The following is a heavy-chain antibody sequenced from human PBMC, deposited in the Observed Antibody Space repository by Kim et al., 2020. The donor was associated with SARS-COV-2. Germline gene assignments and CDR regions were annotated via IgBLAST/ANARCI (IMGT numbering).Heavy chain of an antibody. CDR2: IYYSGST. Sequence: SETLSLTCTVSGGSISSSSYYWGWIRQPPGKGLEWIGSIYYSGSTYYNLSLKSRVTISVDTSKNQFSLKLSSVTAADTAVYYCARLAPRFSGYGTSVTPRGSVALSWFDPWGQGTLVTVSS. D-gene: IGHD5-12*01. CDR1: GGSISSSSYY. CDR3: ARLAPRFSGYGTSVTPRGSVALSWFDP. V-gene: IGHV4-39*01. J-gene: IGHJ5*02.